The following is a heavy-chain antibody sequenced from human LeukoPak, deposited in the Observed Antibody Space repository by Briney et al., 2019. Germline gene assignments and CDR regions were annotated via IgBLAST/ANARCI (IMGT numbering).Heavy chain of an antibody. CDR2: ITHSGSS. CDR1: GGTFSGYY. D-gene: IGHD3-10*01. Sequence: PSETLSLTCAVYGGTFSGYYWTWFRQSPGKGLEWIGEITHSGSSNYNPSLKSRVTISVDTSENQFSLKLSSVTAADTAVYYCARAARLRDYDSESSHSPGYDFWGQGTLVTVSS. J-gene: IGHJ4*02. V-gene: IGHV4-34*01. CDR3: ARAARLRDYDSESSHSPGYDF.